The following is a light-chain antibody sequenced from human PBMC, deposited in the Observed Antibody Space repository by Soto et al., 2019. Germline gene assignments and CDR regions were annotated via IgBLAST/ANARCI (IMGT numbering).Light chain of an antibody. CDR2: AAS. Sequence: AIRMTQSPSSFSASTGDRVTITCRASQGISNYLAWYQQKPGKAPKLLIYAASTLQSGVRSRFSGSGSGTDFSLTISYLQSEDFATYYCQQYYGYPRTFGQGTKVEIK. V-gene: IGKV1-8*01. CDR3: QQYYGYPRT. J-gene: IGKJ1*01. CDR1: QGISNY.